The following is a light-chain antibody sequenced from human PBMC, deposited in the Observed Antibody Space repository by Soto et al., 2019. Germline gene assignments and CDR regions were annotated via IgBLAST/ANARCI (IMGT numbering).Light chain of an antibody. V-gene: IGKV1-39*01. J-gene: IGKJ5*01. Sequence: DIQITQSPSSLSTSVGDRVTITCRASQSISSYLNWYQQTPGKAPKLLIYAASSLQSGVPSRFSGSGSGTDFTLTISSLRPEDFATYYCQQSYSNLITFGQGTRLEIK. CDR1: QSISSY. CDR2: AAS. CDR3: QQSYSNLIT.